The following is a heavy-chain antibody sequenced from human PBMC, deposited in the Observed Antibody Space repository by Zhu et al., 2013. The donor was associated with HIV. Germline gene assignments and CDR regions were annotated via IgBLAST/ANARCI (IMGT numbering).Heavy chain of an antibody. CDR3: ARVDPRGWNYYYYYGMDV. D-gene: IGHD1-7*01. J-gene: IGHJ6*02. V-gene: IGHV1-8*01. CDR1: GYTFTSYD. Sequence: QVQLVQSGAEVKKPGASVKVSCKASGYTFTSYDINWVRQATGQGLEWMGWMNPNSGNTGYAQKFQGRVTMTRNTSISTAYMELSSLRSEDTAVYYCARVDPRGWNYYYYYGMDVWGQGTTVTVSS. CDR2: MNPNSGNT.